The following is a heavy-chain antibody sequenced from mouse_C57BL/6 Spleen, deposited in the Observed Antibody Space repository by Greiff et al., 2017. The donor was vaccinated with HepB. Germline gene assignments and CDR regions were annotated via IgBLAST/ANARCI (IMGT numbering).Heavy chain of an antibody. Sequence: QVQLQQPGPELVKPGASVKLSCKASGYTFTSYWMHWVKQRPGQGLEWIGNINPSNGGTNYNEKFKSKATLTVDKSSSTAYMQLSSLTSEDSAVYYCARGGLGRGPFDYWGQGTTLTVSS. CDR2: INPSNGGT. D-gene: IGHD4-1*01. V-gene: IGHV1-53*01. CDR3: ARGGLGRGPFDY. J-gene: IGHJ2*01. CDR1: GYTFTSYW.